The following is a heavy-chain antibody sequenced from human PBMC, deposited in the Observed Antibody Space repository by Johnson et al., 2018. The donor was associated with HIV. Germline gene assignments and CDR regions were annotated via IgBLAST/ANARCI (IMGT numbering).Heavy chain of an antibody. Sequence: VQLVESGGGVVRPGGSLRLSCAASGFTFDDYGMSWVRHAPGKGLEWVSGINWKGGSTGYADSVKGRFPNSRDNAKNSLYLQMHSLRAKDTALYYWARDGNDGSPGNDAFDIWGQGTMVTVSS. J-gene: IGHJ3*02. V-gene: IGHV3-20*04. CDR1: GFTFDDYG. D-gene: IGHD1-14*01. CDR3: ARDGNDGSPGNDAFDI. CDR2: INWKGGST.